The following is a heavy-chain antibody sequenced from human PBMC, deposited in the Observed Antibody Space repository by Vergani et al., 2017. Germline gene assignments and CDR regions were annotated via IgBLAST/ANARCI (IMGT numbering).Heavy chain of an antibody. V-gene: IGHV4-38-2*01. CDR2: IHHSGDT. CDR1: DSSIMTNPY. D-gene: IGHD3-10*01. J-gene: IGHJ6*02. CDR3: ARHRGSGGFFPSSYFYVMVV. Sequence: QVQLQESGPGLVKPSETLTLTCDVSDSSIMTNPYWGWFRQSPGKGLEWIGCIHHSGDTHYNSSLKSRVSISIVSSSKFSLSLTSVTAADTAIYYCARHRGSGGFFPSSYFYVMVVWGHGTTVTVSS.